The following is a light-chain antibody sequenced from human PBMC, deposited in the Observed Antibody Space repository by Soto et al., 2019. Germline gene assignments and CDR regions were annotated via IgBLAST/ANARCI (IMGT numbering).Light chain of an antibody. J-gene: IGLJ2*01. Sequence: SALTQPASVSGSPGQSITISCTGTSSDVGGYNYVSWYQQHPGKAPKLMIYEVSNRPSGVSNRFSGSKSGNTASLTISGLQAEDEADYYCSSYTSSSSPYVVFGGGTQLTVL. CDR2: EVS. CDR1: SSDVGGYNY. V-gene: IGLV2-14*01. CDR3: SSYTSSSSPYVV.